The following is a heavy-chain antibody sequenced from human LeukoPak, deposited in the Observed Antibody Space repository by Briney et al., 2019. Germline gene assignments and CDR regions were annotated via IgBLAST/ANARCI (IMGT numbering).Heavy chain of an antibody. D-gene: IGHD3-16*01. CDR1: GFTFSSYA. Sequence: GGSLRLSCAASGFTFSSYAMSWVRQAPGKGLEWVSRISGDGSITTYADSVKGRFTISRDNAKNTLYLQMNSLRAEDTAVYYCTSVRPGPWGQGTLVTVSS. CDR3: TSVRPGP. CDR2: ISGDGSIT. J-gene: IGHJ5*02. V-gene: IGHV3-23*01.